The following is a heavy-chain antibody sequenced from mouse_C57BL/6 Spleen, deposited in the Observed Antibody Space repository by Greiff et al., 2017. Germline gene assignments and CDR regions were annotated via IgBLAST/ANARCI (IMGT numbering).Heavy chain of an antibody. D-gene: IGHD2-5*01. Sequence: EVKVVESGGGLVKPGGSLKLSCAASGFTFSSYAMSWVRQTPEKRLEWVATISDGGSYTYYPDNVKGRFTISRDNAKNNLYLQMSHLKSEDTAMYYCAPTIVTTWFAYWGQGTLVTVSA. J-gene: IGHJ3*01. CDR1: GFTFSSYA. V-gene: IGHV5-4*03. CDR3: APTIVTTWFAY. CDR2: ISDGGSYT.